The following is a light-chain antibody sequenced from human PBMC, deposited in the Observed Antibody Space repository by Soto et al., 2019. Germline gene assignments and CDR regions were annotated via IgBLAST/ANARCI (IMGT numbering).Light chain of an antibody. CDR2: QTS. CDR1: QYINTR. V-gene: IGKV3-11*01. J-gene: IGKJ1*01. CDR3: HQRQSWPRT. Sequence: EIVLTQSPATLSSFPGDRVTLSCRASQYINTRLAWYQHRPGQAPILLIYQTSIRAAGIPARFSASGSGTDFTLTISDVQPEDFALYYCHQRQSWPRTFGQGTKV.